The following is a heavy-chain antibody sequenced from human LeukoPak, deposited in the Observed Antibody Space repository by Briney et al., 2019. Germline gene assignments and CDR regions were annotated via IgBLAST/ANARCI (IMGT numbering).Heavy chain of an antibody. D-gene: IGHD2-2*01. J-gene: IGHJ5*02. CDR3: ARELSLGYCSSTSCWLSIAARLQTSGWFDP. Sequence: ASVKVSCKASGYTFTGYYMHWVRQAPGQGLEWMGWINPNSGGTNYAQKFQGRVTMTRDTSISTAYMELSRLRSDDTAVYYCARELSLGYCSSTSCWLSIAARLQTSGWFDPWGQGTLVTVSS. CDR2: INPNSGGT. V-gene: IGHV1-2*02. CDR1: GYTFTGYY.